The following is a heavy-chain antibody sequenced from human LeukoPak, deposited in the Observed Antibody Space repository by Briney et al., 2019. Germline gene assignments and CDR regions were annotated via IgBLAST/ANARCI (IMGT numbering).Heavy chain of an antibody. V-gene: IGHV4-61*01. CDR3: ARERDTAMVIPNAFDI. D-gene: IGHD5-18*01. CDR1: GGSISSSSYY. Sequence: SETLSLTCTVSGGSISSSSYYWSWIRQPPGKGLEWIGYIYYSGSTNYNPSLKSRVAISVDTSKNQFSLKLSSVTAADTAVYYCARERDTAMVIPNAFDIWGQGTMVTVSS. CDR2: IYYSGST. J-gene: IGHJ3*02.